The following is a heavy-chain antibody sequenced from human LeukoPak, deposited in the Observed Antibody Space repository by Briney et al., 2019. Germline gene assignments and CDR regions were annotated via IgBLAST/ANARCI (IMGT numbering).Heavy chain of an antibody. V-gene: IGHV3-48*04. CDR3: ATTGNFYDMDV. CDR2: SSTVTGNI. CDR1: GFAFISTS. Sequence: GGSLRLSCAASGFAFISTSIHWVRQAPGKGLEWLSYSSTVTGNIYYADSVKGRFTIPRDNAKSSLNLQISSLRAEDTAVYFCATTGNFYDMDVWGRGTTVTVSS. D-gene: IGHD1-1*01. J-gene: IGHJ6*03.